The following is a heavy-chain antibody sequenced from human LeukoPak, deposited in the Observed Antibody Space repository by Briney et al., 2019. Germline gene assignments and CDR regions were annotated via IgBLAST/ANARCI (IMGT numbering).Heavy chain of an antibody. V-gene: IGHV4-59*01. D-gene: IGHD6-19*01. CDR2: IYYSGST. CDR3: ARGLSRGHSSGWYGGSSGMDV. Sequence: SETLSLTCTVSGGSISSYYWSWIRQPPGKGLEWIGYIYYSGSTNYNPSLKSRVTISVDTSKNQFSLKLSSVTAADTAVYYCARGLSRGHSSGWYGGSSGMDVWGKGTTVTVSS. CDR1: GGSISSYY. J-gene: IGHJ6*04.